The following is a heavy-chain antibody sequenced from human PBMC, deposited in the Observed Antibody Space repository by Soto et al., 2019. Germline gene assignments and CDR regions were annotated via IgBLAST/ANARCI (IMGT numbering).Heavy chain of an antibody. V-gene: IGHV1-69*02. J-gene: IGHJ3*02. Sequence: GASVKVSCKASGGTFNSYTISWVRQAPGQGLEWMGRIIPILGIANYAQKFQGRVTITADKSTSTAYMELSSLRSEDTAVYYCARAPATISLNAAFDIWGQGTMVTVSS. CDR1: GGTFNSYT. CDR3: ARAPATISLNAAFDI. D-gene: IGHD2-15*01. CDR2: IIPILGIA.